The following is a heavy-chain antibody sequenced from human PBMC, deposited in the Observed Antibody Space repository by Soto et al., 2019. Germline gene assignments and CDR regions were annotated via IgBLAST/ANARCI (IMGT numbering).Heavy chain of an antibody. Sequence: QVQLVESGGGVVQPGRSLRLSCAASGFTFSNYGMHWVRQAPGKGLEWVAVIWYDGSNKYYVDSVKGRFTISRDNSKNTLYLQMNSLRAEDTAVYYCARDHYDFWGGYPYFDYWGQGTLVTVSS. V-gene: IGHV3-33*01. J-gene: IGHJ4*02. D-gene: IGHD3-3*01. CDR2: IWYDGSNK. CDR3: ARDHYDFWGGYPYFDY. CDR1: GFTFSNYG.